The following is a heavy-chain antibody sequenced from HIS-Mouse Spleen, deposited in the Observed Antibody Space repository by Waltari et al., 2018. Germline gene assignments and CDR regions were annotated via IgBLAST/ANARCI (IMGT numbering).Heavy chain of an antibody. Sequence: QVQLVESGGGVVQPGRSLRLSCAASGCTFSSYAMHWVRQAPGKGLEWVAVISYDESNNYYADSLKGRFTISRDNSKNTLYLQMNSLRAEDTAVYYCARDRATVTRDFDYWGQGTLVTVSS. CDR3: ARDRATVTRDFDY. J-gene: IGHJ4*02. CDR1: GCTFSSYA. CDR2: ISYDESNN. D-gene: IGHD4-4*01. V-gene: IGHV3-30*04.